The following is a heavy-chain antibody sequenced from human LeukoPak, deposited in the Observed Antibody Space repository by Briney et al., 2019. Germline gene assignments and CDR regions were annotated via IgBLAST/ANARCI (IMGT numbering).Heavy chain of an antibody. CDR2: MKLDGSEK. D-gene: IGHD3-3*01. J-gene: IGHJ4*02. CDR1: GFTFGKNW. V-gene: IGHV3-7*03. Sequence: PGGSLRLSCVASGFTFGKNWMSWVRQAPGKGLEWVANMKLDGSEKNYVDSVKGRFTISRDNTKKSLYLQMNSLRVEDTAVFYCARDQYDTWSRRGNFDSWGQGTLVIVSS. CDR3: ARDQYDTWSRRGNFDS.